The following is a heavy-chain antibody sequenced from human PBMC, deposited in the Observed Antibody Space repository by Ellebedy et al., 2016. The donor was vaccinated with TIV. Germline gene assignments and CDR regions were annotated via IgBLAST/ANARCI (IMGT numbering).Heavy chain of an antibody. J-gene: IGHJ6*02. CDR1: GGSVSSGSYY. CDR3: ASNRRRDGYNPYYYGMNV. D-gene: IGHD5-24*01. CDR2: IYYSGST. Sequence: SETLSLXCTVSGGSVSSGSYYWSWIRQPPGKGLEWIGYIYYSGSTNYNPSLKSRVTISVDTSKNQFSLKLSSVTAADTAVYYCASNRRRDGYNPYYYGMNVWGQGTTVTVSS. V-gene: IGHV4-61*01.